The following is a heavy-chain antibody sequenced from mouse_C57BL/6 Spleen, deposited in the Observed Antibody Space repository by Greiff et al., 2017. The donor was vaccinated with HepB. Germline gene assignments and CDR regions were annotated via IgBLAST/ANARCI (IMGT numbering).Heavy chain of an antibody. V-gene: IGHV7-3*01. Sequence: EVKVVESGGGLVQPGGSLSLSCAASGFTFTDYYMSWVRQPPGKALEWLGFIRNKANGYTTEYSASVKGRFTISRYNSQSILYLQMNALRAEDSATYYCASQYTLDYWGQGTPLTVSS. CDR1: GFTFTDYY. D-gene: IGHD1-3*01. J-gene: IGHJ2*01. CDR2: IRNKANGYTT. CDR3: ASQYTLDY.